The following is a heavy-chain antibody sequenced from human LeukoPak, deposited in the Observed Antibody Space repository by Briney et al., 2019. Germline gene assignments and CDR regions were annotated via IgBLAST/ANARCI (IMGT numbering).Heavy chain of an antibody. CDR3: ARVRTRYYFDY. V-gene: IGHV1-2*02. J-gene: IGHJ4*02. CDR2: INPNSGGT. Sequence: GASVKVSCKASGYTFTGNYMHWVRQAPGQGLEWVGWINPNSGGTNYAQKFQGRVTMTRDTSISTAYMELSRLRSDDTAVYYCARVRTRYYFDYWGQGTLVTVSS. CDR1: GYTFTGNY.